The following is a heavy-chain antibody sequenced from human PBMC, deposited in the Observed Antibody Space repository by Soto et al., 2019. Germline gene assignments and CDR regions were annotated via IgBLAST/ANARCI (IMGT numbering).Heavy chain of an antibody. CDR2: FDPEDGET. CDR1: GYTLTELS. CDR3: ARGGYYDSSGYYYFDY. Sequence: GASVKVSCKVSGYTLTELSMHWVRQAPGKGLEWMGGFDPEDGETIYAQKFQGRVTMTEDTSTDTAYMELSSLRSEDTAVYYCARGGYYDSSGYYYFDYWGQGTLVTVSS. D-gene: IGHD3-22*01. V-gene: IGHV1-24*01. J-gene: IGHJ4*02.